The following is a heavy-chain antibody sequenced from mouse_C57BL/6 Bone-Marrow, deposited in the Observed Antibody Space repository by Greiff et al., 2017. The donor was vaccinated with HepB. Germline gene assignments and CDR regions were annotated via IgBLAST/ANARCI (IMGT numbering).Heavy chain of an antibody. V-gene: IGHV5-17*01. J-gene: IGHJ2*01. CDR3: ARNYDYDGFDY. CDR2: ISSGSSTI. D-gene: IGHD2-4*01. Sequence: EVQLVEPGGGLVKPGGSLKLSCAASGFTFSDYGMHWVRQAPEKGLEWVAYISSGSSTIYYADTVKGRFTISRDNAKNTLFLQMTSLRAEDTAMYYCARNYDYDGFDYWGHGTTLTVSS. CDR1: GFTFSDYG.